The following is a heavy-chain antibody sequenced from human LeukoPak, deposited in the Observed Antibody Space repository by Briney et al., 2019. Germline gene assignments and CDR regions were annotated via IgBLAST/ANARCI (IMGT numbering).Heavy chain of an antibody. CDR1: GGSINSDY. CDR3: ARRSSGYVIFDY. CDR2: IYYSGST. Sequence: SETLSLNCTVSGGSINSDYWSWVRQPPGKGLEWIGYIYYSGSTNYNPSLKSRVTISVDTSKNQFSLKLSSVTAADTAVYYCARRSSGYVIFDYWGQGTLVTVSS. D-gene: IGHD5-12*01. J-gene: IGHJ4*02. V-gene: IGHV4-59*08.